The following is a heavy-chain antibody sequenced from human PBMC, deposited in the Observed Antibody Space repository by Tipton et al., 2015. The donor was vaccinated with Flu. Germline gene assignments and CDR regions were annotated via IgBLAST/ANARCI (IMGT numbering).Heavy chain of an antibody. D-gene: IGHD3-9*01. J-gene: IGHJ4*02. CDR1: GDSIASDYF. Sequence: TLSLTCSVSGDSIASDYFWGWIRQPPGKGLEWIGNIYHAGTTYYNPSLRSRVTISVDTSKNQFSLQLTSVTAADTAVYHCARGGLLRYFDWFGEARWGQGTLVTVSS. V-gene: IGHV4-38-2*02. CDR3: ARGGLLRYFDWFGEAR. CDR2: IYHAGTT.